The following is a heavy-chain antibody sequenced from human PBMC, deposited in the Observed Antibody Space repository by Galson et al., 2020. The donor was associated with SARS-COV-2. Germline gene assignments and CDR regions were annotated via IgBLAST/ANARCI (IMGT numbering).Heavy chain of an antibody. CDR2: TYYSGSG. CDR3: ARQILTGYYSFYYFDY. J-gene: IGHJ4*02. V-gene: IGHV4-39*01. D-gene: IGHD3-9*01. Sequence: KTSETLSLTCSVSGGSISSSNYYWGWVRQPPGKGLEWIGSTYYSGSGYYNPSLTSRLTISVDTSKNQFFMKLTSVTAADTAVYYCARQILTGYYSFYYFDYWGQGALITVSS. CDR1: GGSISSSNYY.